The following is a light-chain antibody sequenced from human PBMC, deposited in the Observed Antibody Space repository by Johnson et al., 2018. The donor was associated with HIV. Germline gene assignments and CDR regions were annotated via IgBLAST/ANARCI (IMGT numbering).Light chain of an antibody. V-gene: IGLV1-51*01. Sequence: QSVLTQPPSVSAAPGQKVTISCSGSSSNIGNNYVSWYKQLPGTAPKLLIYDNNKRPSGIPDRFSGSKSGTSATLDITGLQPGAEADYYCGTWDSSLSAGGVFGTGTKVTVL. CDR3: GTWDSSLSAGGV. CDR1: SSNIGNNY. J-gene: IGLJ1*01. CDR2: DNN.